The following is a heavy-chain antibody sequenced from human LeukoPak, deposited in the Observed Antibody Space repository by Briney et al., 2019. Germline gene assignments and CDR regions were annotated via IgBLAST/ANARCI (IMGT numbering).Heavy chain of an antibody. CDR1: GGSISSSSYY. CDR3: ARDTLLLTGPTNNWFDP. J-gene: IGHJ5*02. D-gene: IGHD3-9*01. V-gene: IGHV4-39*07. CDR2: IYYSGST. Sequence: SETLSLTCTVSGGSISSSSYYWGWIRQPPGKGLEWIGSIYYSGSTYYNPSLKSRVTISVDTSKNQFSLKLSSVTAADTAVYYCARDTLLLTGPTNNWFDPWGQGTLVTVSS.